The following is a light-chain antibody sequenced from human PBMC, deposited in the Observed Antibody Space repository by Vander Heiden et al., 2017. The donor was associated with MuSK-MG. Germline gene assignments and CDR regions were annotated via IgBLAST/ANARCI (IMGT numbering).Light chain of an antibody. J-gene: IGKJ5*01. CDR3: RQALQTPGT. V-gene: IGKV2-28*01. CDR2: LGS. Sequence: DIVMTQSPLSLPVTPGEPASISCRSSQSLRHSNGYNYLDWYLQKPGQSPQLLIYLGSNRASGVPDRFSGSGSGTDFTLKISRVEAEDVGVYYCRQALQTPGTFGQGTRLEIK. CDR1: QSLRHSNGYNY.